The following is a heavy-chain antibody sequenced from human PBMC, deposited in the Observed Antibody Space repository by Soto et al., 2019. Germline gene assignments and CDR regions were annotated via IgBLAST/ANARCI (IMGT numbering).Heavy chain of an antibody. V-gene: IGHV1-8*01. CDR2: MNPNSGNT. Sequence: ASVKVSCKASGYTFTSYDINWVRQATGQGLEWMGWMNPNSGNTGYAQEFQGRVTMTRNTSISTAYMELSSLRSEDTAVYYCARAKGSYQLRGWFDPWGQGTLVTVSS. D-gene: IGHD2-2*01. J-gene: IGHJ5*02. CDR3: ARAKGSYQLRGWFDP. CDR1: GYTFTSYD.